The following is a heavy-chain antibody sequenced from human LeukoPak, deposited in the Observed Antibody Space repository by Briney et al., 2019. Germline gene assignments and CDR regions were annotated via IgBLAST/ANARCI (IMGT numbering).Heavy chain of an antibody. V-gene: IGHV4-38-2*02. J-gene: IGHJ4*02. Sequence: SETLSLTCTVSGYSISSGYYWGWIRQPPGKGLEWIGSIYHSGSTYYNPSLKSRVTISVDTSKNQFSLKLSSVTAADTAVYYCAGDYGSGKEYFDYWGQGTLVTVSS. CDR3: AGDYGSGKEYFDY. CDR1: GYSISSGYY. CDR2: IYHSGST. D-gene: IGHD3-10*01.